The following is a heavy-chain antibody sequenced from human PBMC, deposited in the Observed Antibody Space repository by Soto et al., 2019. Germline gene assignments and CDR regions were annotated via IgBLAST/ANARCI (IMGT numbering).Heavy chain of an antibody. V-gene: IGHV3-66*01. CDR3: ARDRFPYGMDV. CDR1: GFTVSSNY. D-gene: IGHD3-10*01. CDR2: IYSGGST. Sequence: EVQVAESGGGLVQPGGSLRLSCAASGFTVSSNYMSWVRQAPGKGLEWVSLIYSGGSTYYADSVKGRFTISRDKSKNTLYPQMNSLRAEDTAMYYCARDRFPYGMDVWGQGTTVTVSS. J-gene: IGHJ6*02.